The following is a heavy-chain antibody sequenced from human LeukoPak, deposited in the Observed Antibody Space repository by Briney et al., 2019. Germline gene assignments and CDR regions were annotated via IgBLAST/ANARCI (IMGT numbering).Heavy chain of an antibody. CDR1: GGTFSSYA. CDR2: IIPIFGTA. Sequence: SVKASCKASGGTFSSYAISWVRQAPGQGLEWMGGIIPIFGTANYAQKFQGRVTVTADESTSTAYMELSSLRSEDTAVYYCASNYYDSSGYITGYFDLWGRGTLVTVSS. D-gene: IGHD3-22*01. CDR3: ASNYYDSSGYITGYFDL. V-gene: IGHV1-69*01. J-gene: IGHJ2*01.